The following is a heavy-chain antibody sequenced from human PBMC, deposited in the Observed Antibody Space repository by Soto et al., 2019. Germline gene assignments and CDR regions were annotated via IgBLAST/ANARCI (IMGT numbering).Heavy chain of an antibody. CDR3: ARALGYCSSTSCYYFDY. Sequence: GGSLRLSCAASGFTFSSYDMHWVRQATGKGLEWVSAIGTAGDTYYPGSVKGRFTISRENAKNSLYLQMNSLRAGDTAVYYCARALGYCSSTSCYYFDYWGQGTLVTVSS. CDR2: IGTAGDT. J-gene: IGHJ4*02. D-gene: IGHD2-2*01. CDR1: GFTFSSYD. V-gene: IGHV3-13*01.